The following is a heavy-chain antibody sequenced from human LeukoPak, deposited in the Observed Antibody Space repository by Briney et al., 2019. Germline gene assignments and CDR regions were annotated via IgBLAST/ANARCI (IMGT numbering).Heavy chain of an antibody. Sequence: SETLSLTCTVSGGSISSYYWSWIRQPPGKGLEWIGYIYYSGGTNYNPSLKSRVTISVDTSKNQFSLKLSSVTAADTAVYYCATNWNYVHFAFDIWDQGTMVTVSS. V-gene: IGHV4-59*01. CDR2: IYYSGGT. D-gene: IGHD1-7*01. J-gene: IGHJ3*02. CDR1: GGSISSYY. CDR3: ATNWNYVHFAFDI.